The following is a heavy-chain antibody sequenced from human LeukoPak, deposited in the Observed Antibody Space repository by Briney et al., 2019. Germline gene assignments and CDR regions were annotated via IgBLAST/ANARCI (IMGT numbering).Heavy chain of an antibody. J-gene: IGHJ5*02. Sequence: GGSLRLSCAASGFTFSSYGMHWVRQAPGKGLEWVAVISYDGSNKYYADSVKGRFTISRDNSKNTLYLQMNSLRAEDTAVYYCAKGGRYCSTSSCFNWFGPWGQGTLVTVSS. D-gene: IGHD2-2*01. CDR1: GFTFSSYG. CDR2: ISYDGSNK. CDR3: AKGGRYCSTSSCFNWFGP. V-gene: IGHV3-30*19.